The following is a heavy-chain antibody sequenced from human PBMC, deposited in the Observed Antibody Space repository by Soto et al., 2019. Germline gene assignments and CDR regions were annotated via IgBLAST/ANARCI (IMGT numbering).Heavy chain of an antibody. V-gene: IGHV3-7*03. D-gene: IGHD2-21*02. Sequence: DVQLVESGGAVVQPGESLRLSCEVSGFTFSMYSMTWVRQAPGKGLEWVAKIPQEGGDGHYADSVKGRFTISRDNAKNSVFLQMNNLRAADTPVYYCARDQLILPAHDFFYGSDVWGQGATVTVS. CDR3: ARDQLILPAHDFFYGSDV. J-gene: IGHJ6*02. CDR1: GFTFSMYS. CDR2: IPQEGGDG.